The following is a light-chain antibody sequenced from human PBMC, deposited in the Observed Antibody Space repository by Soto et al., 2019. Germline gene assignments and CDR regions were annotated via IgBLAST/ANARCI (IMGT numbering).Light chain of an antibody. V-gene: IGKV3-11*01. CDR1: QSVSRS. CDR3: QQRSNWPLLFT. Sequence: EIVLTQSPATLSLSPGERATLSCRASQSVSRSLAWYQQKPGQTPRLLIYDASTRATGIPARFSGSGSGTDFTLTISSLEPEDFAVYYCQQRSNWPLLFTFGPGTKVHIK. CDR2: DAS. J-gene: IGKJ3*01.